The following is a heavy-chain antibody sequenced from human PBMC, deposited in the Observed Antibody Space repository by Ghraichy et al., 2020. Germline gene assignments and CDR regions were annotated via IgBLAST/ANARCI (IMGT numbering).Heavy chain of an antibody. CDR3: ARLGHYDFWSGYMAHYYYGMDV. D-gene: IGHD3-3*01. CDR1: GYTFTSYG. J-gene: IGHJ6*02. CDR2: ISAYNGNT. Sequence: GESLNISCKASGYTFTSYGISWVRQAPGQGLEWMGWISAYNGNTNYAQKLQGRVTMTTDTSTSTAYMELRSLRSDDTAVYYCARLGHYDFWSGYMAHYYYGMDVWGQGTTVTVSS. V-gene: IGHV1-18*01.